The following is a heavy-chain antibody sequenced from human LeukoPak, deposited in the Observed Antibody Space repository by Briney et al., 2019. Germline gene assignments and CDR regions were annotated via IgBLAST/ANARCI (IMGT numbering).Heavy chain of an antibody. CDR3: ARGFIQLWDPNWFDP. CDR1: GGSISGSCYY. D-gene: IGHD5-18*01. Sequence: SETLSLTCTVSGGSISGSCYYWGWIRQPPGKGLEWIGSIYYSGSTNYNPSLKSRVTISVDTSKNQFSLRLSSVTAADTAVYYCARGFIQLWDPNWFDPWGQGTLVTVSS. J-gene: IGHJ5*02. CDR2: IYYSGST. V-gene: IGHV4-39*07.